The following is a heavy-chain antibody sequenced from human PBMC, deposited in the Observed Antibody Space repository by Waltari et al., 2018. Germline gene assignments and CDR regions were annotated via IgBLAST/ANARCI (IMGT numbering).Heavy chain of an antibody. CDR2: MHYRGST. Sequence: QLQLQESGPGLVKPSETLSLPCTVSGGPLSPHSNWGWIRQPPGKGLEWMGNMHYRGSTFYNPSLKSRVTISLDTSKNQFSLRLSSVGAADTAVYFCGRIAFGDDGGYFQHWGQGTLVTVSS. CDR3: GRIAFGDDGGYFQH. D-gene: IGHD4-17*01. J-gene: IGHJ1*01. V-gene: IGHV4-39*01. CDR1: GGPLSPHSN.